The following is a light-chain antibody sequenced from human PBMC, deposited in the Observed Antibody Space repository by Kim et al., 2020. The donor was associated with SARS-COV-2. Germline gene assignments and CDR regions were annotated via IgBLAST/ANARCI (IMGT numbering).Light chain of an antibody. V-gene: IGKV3-15*01. J-gene: IGKJ5*01. CDR1: QSVSSK. CDR3: QQYIEWPRIS. Sequence: EVVMTQSPATLSVSPGERAALSCRASQSVSSKLAWYQQKTGQDPRLLIYDASTRASGIPARFIGSVSGTEFSLTTFRLQSEDFSQYYCQQYIEWPRISFGKGTRLVIK. CDR2: DAS.